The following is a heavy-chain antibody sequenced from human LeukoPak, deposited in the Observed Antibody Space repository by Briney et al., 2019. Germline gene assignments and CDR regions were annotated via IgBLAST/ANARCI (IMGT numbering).Heavy chain of an antibody. CDR1: GGSISSSSYY. D-gene: IGHD3-3*01. J-gene: IGHJ4*02. CDR2: IYYSGST. CDR3: ASTPPHITIFGVVIHHFDY. Sequence: SETLSLTCTVSGGSISSSSYYWGWIRQPPGKGLEWIGSIYYSGSTYYNPSLKSRVTISVDTSKNQFSLKLSSVTAADTAVYYCASTPPHITIFGVVIHHFDYWGQGTLVTVSS. V-gene: IGHV4-39*01.